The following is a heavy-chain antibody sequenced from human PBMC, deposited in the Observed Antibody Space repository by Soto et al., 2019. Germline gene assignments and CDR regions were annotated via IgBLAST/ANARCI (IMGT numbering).Heavy chain of an antibody. CDR2: ITNSNTYI. CDR1: GFTFSPYT. CDR3: ARVDYSDRGYFDY. D-gene: IGHD3-22*01. V-gene: IGHV3-21*01. J-gene: IGHJ4*02. Sequence: GGSLRLSCAASGFTFSPYTLGWVRQAPGKGLESLSFITNSNTYIYYADSVKGRFTISRDDAGNSLYLQMNSPRAEDTAIYYCARVDYSDRGYFDYWGQGALVTVSS.